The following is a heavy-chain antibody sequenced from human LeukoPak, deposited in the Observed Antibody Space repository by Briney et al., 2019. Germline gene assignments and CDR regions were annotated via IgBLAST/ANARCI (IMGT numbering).Heavy chain of an antibody. CDR3: ARGPTVTTDAFDI. CDR1: GFTVSSNY. V-gene: IGHV3-53*01. D-gene: IGHD4-17*01. Sequence: GGSLRLSCAVSGFTVSSNYMSWVRQAPGKGLEWVSVIYSGGSTYYADSVKGRFTISRDNSKNTLYLQMNSLRAEDTAVYYCARGPTVTTDAFDIWGQGTMVTVSS. J-gene: IGHJ3*02. CDR2: IYSGGST.